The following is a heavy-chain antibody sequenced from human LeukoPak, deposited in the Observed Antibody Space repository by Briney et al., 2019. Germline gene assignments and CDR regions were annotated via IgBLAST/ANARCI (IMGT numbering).Heavy chain of an antibody. J-gene: IGHJ4*02. V-gene: IGHV3-9*01. D-gene: IGHD1-26*01. CDR1: GFSFDDYA. CDR3: ARNGIVGAGYYFDY. Sequence: GRSLRLSCAASGFSFDDYAMHWVRQVPGKGLEWVSGITWSGVNIDYADSVKGRFSISRDNAKKSLYLQMNILRAEDTAVYYCARNGIVGAGYYFDYWGQGTLVTVSS. CDR2: ITWSGVNI.